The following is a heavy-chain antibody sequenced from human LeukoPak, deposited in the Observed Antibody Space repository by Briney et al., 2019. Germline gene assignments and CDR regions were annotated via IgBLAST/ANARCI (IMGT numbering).Heavy chain of an antibody. CDR3: ARSPTIRFEHYYMDV. CDR2: IYPGDSDT. D-gene: IGHD5-24*01. Sequence: GESLKISCKGSGYSFTSYWIGWVRQMPGKGLEWMGIIYPGDSDTRYSPSFQGQVTISADKSLSTAYLQWSSLTASDTAMYYCARSPTIRFEHYYMDVWGKGTTVTVSS. V-gene: IGHV5-51*01. CDR1: GYSFTSYW. J-gene: IGHJ6*03.